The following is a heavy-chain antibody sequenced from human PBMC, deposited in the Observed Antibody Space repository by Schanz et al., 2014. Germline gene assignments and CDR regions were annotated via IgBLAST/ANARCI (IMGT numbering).Heavy chain of an antibody. D-gene: IGHD6-13*01. Sequence: QVQLVQSGAEVKKPGASVKVSCKASGYTFVSYSMHWVRQAPGQGLEWMGRIIPILGIANYAQKFQGRVTITADRSTSTAYMELSSLRSEDTAVYYCARNIIATARAYDIWGQGTMVTVSS. CDR3: ARNIIATARAYDI. CDR1: GYTFVSYS. J-gene: IGHJ3*02. V-gene: IGHV1-69*09. CDR2: IIPILGIA.